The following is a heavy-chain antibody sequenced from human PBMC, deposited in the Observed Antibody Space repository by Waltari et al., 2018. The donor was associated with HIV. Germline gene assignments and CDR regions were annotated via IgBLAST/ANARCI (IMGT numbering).Heavy chain of an antibody. CDR3: ARHTYEGQTGTTSNYYYGMDV. Sequence: QVQLQQWGAGLLKPSETLSLTCAVYGGSFSGYYWSWIRQPPGNGLEWIGEIKHSGSTNYNPSLKSRVTISVDTSKNQFSLKLSSVTAADTAVYYCARHTYEGQTGTTSNYYYGMDVWGQGTTVTVSS. CDR2: IKHSGST. CDR1: GGSFSGYY. V-gene: IGHV4-34*01. J-gene: IGHJ6*02. D-gene: IGHD1-1*01.